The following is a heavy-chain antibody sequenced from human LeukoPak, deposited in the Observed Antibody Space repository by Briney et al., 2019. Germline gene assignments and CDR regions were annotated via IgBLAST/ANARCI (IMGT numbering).Heavy chain of an antibody. J-gene: IGHJ6*03. CDR3: ARTTEGYCSSASCFGFSYSYYMDV. Sequence: SETLSLTCAVYGGSFSGYYWSWIRQPPGKGLEWIGEINHSGSTNYNPSLKSRVTISVDTSKNQFSLKLSSVIAADTAVYYCARTTEGYCSSASCFGFSYSYYMDVWGKGTTVTISS. CDR2: INHSGST. V-gene: IGHV4-34*01. CDR1: GGSFSGYY. D-gene: IGHD2-2*01.